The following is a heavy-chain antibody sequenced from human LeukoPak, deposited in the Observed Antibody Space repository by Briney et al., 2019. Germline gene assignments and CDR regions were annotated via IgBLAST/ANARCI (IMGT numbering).Heavy chain of an antibody. D-gene: IGHD3-9*01. V-gene: IGHV3-48*03. CDR3: ARDPSNYDILTGAYYYYYGMDV. CDR1: GFAFSSYE. CDR2: ISSSGSTI. Sequence: GSLRLSCAASGFAFSSYEMNWVRQAPGKGLEWVSYISSSGSTIYYADSVKGRFTSARDNAKNSLYMQMNSLRAEDTAVYYCARDPSNYDILTGAYYYYYGMDVWGKGTTVTVSS. J-gene: IGHJ6*04.